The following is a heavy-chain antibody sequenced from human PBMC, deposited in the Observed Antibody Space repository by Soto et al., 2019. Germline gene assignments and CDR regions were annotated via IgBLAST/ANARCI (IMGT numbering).Heavy chain of an antibody. D-gene: IGHD3-3*01. J-gene: IGHJ6*02. CDR2: INHSGST. Sequence: SETLSLTCAVYGGSFSGYYWSWIRQPPGKGLEWIGEINHSGSTNYNPSLKSRVTISVDTSKNQFSLKLSSVTAADTAVYYCARNPPVTIFGVATAYYGMDVWGQGTTVTV. CDR1: GGSFSGYY. CDR3: ARNPPVTIFGVATAYYGMDV. V-gene: IGHV4-34*01.